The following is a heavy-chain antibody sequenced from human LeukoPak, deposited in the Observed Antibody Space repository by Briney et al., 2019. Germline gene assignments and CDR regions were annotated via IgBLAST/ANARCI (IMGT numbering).Heavy chain of an antibody. CDR2: ISGSGGST. CDR3: AKDLRRNCSGGSCP. J-gene: IGHJ5*02. Sequence: GGSLRLSCAASGFTFSSYAMSWVRQAPGKGLEWVPAISGSGGSTYYANSAKGRFTISRDNSKNTLYLQMNSLRAEDTAVYYCAKDLRRNCSGGSCPWGQGTLVTVSS. V-gene: IGHV3-23*01. CDR1: GFTFSSYA. D-gene: IGHD2-15*01.